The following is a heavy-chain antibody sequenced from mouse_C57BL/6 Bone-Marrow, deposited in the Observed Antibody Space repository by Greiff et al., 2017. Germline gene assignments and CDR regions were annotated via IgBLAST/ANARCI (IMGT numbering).Heavy chain of an antibody. CDR3: TTHDGYSYYFDY. CDR2: IAPENGDT. CDR1: GFNIKDDY. V-gene: IGHV14-4*01. D-gene: IGHD2-3*01. Sequence: EVQVVESGAELVRPGASVKLSCTASGFNIKDDYMHWVKQRPEQGLEWIGWIAPENGDTEYASKFQGKATITADTSSNTAYLQLSSLTSEDTAVYYCTTHDGYSYYFDYWGQGTTLTVSS. J-gene: IGHJ2*01.